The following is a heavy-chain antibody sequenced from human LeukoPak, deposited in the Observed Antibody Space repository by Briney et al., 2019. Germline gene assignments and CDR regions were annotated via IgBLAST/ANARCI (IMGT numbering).Heavy chain of an antibody. CDR2: ISYDGSNK. J-gene: IGHJ4*02. V-gene: IGHV3-30-3*01. CDR3: ARTVYGVYEYYFDY. D-gene: IGHD4-17*01. Sequence: GRSLRLSCAASGFTFSSYAMHWVRQAPGKGLEWVAVISYDGSNKYYADSVKGRFTISRDNSKNTLYLQMNSLRAEDTAVYYCARTVYGVYEYYFDYWGQGTLVTVSS. CDR1: GFTFSSYA.